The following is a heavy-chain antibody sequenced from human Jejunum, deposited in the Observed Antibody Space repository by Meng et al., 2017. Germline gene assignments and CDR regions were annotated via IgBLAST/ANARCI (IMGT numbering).Heavy chain of an antibody. D-gene: IGHD5-24*01. V-gene: IGHV3-21*01. Sequence: GESLKISCEASGLSFASYSVNWVRQAPGKGLEWVSSISSSSAYIYYADSVKGRFTISRDNAKNSLLLQMNSLRAEDTAIYYCARIRVERATGTAFDIWGQGTMVTVSS. CDR3: ARIRVERATGTAFDI. J-gene: IGHJ3*02. CDR1: GLSFASYS. CDR2: ISSSSAYI.